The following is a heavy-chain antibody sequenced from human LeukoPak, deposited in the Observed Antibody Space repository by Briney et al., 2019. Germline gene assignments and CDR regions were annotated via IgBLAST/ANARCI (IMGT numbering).Heavy chain of an antibody. D-gene: IGHD6-13*01. CDR1: GFSFSSYW. Sequence: GGSLRLSCAASGFSFSSYWMHWVRQTPGRGLMWFSRINSDGSSTTYADSVKGRFTISRDNAKNTLYLQMNSLRAEDTAVYYCARLMSVAAAWFDPWGQGTLVTVSS. J-gene: IGHJ5*02. CDR3: ARLMSVAAAWFDP. CDR2: INSDGSST. V-gene: IGHV3-74*01.